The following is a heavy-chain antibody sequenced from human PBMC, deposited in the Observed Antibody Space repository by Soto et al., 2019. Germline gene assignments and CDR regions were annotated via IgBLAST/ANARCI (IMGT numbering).Heavy chain of an antibody. V-gene: IGHV4-4*07. CDR2: IYSDGAT. D-gene: IGHD2-2*01. CDR3: SRVGCSNSNCQTRGMDV. CDR1: GGPISNYY. Sequence: SETLSLTCNVSGGPISNYYWSWVRQPAGKGLEWVGRIYSDGATNYSPPLKSRVFMSLDMSGNQFSLQLNSVTAADTAVYYCSRVGCSNSNCQTRGMDVWGQGTTVTVSS. J-gene: IGHJ6*02.